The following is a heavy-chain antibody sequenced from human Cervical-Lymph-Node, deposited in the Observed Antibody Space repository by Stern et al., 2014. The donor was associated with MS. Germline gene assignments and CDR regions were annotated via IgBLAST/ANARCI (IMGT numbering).Heavy chain of an antibody. CDR1: GYTFTSYG. CDR2: ISAYNGNT. V-gene: IGHV1-18*01. D-gene: IGHD2-15*01. CDR3: ARGMLGSENDFDI. Sequence: VQLVQSGAEVKKPGASVKVSCKASGYTFTSYGSSCVRQAPAQVLVWMGWISAYNGNTNYAQKLQGRVTMTKDTSTSTAYIELRSLRSDDTGVYSCARGMLGSENDFDIWGQGTMVTVSS. J-gene: IGHJ3*02.